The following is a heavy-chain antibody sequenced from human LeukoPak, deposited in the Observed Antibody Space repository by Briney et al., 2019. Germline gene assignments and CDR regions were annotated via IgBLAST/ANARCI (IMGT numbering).Heavy chain of an antibody. CDR1: GGSFSGYY. CDR2: INHSGTT. J-gene: IGHJ4*02. CDR3: ATMDSSSSFDY. V-gene: IGHV4-34*01. Sequence: SETLPLTCAVYGGSFSGYYWSWIRQPPGKGLEWIGEINHSGTTNYNPSLKSRVIISVDTSKNQFSLKLSSVTAADTAVYYCATMDSSSSFDYWGQGTLVTVSS. D-gene: IGHD6-6*01.